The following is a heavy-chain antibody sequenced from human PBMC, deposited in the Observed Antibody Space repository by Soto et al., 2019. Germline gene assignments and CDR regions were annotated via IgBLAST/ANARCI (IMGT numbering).Heavy chain of an antibody. Sequence: QITMRESGPTLGKPTQTLPLTCSFSGFSLSASGVGVGWIRQPPGKALEWLALVFWDDDKFYSPPLQSRLTITKDTSKNQVVLTVTNIDPVDTATYYCAHSSTDGSFDVWGQGTMVTVSS. V-gene: IGHV2-5*02. CDR3: AHSSTDGSFDV. CDR1: GFSLSASGVG. CDR2: VFWDDDK. D-gene: IGHD3-10*01. J-gene: IGHJ3*01.